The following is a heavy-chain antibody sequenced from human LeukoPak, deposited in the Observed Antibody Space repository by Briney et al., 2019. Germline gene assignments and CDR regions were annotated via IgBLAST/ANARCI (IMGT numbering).Heavy chain of an antibody. CDR1: GFTFSSYS. V-gene: IGHV3-48*04. CDR3: ARGGFKGFWSGYYYYYYMDV. CDR2: ISSSSSTI. J-gene: IGHJ6*03. D-gene: IGHD3-3*01. Sequence: GGSLRLSCAASGFTFSSYSMNWVRQAPGGGLGWVSYISSSSSTIYYPDSVKRRFTISRDNAKNSLYLQMNSLRAEDTAVYYCARGGFKGFWSGYYYYYYMDVWGKGTTVTVSS.